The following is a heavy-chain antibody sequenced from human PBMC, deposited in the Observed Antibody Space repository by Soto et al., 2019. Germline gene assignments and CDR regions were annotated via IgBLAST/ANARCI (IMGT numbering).Heavy chain of an antibody. CDR2: ISSSGSTI. CDR3: ARVPYSSSWPNDY. V-gene: IGHV3-48*03. J-gene: IGHJ4*02. Sequence: EVQLVEFGGGLVQPGGSLRLSCAASGFTFSSYEMNWVRQAPGKGLEWVSYISSSGSTIYYADSVKGRFTISRDNAKNSLYLQMNSLRAEDTAVYYCARVPYSSSWPNDYWGQGTLVTVSS. D-gene: IGHD6-13*01. CDR1: GFTFSSYE.